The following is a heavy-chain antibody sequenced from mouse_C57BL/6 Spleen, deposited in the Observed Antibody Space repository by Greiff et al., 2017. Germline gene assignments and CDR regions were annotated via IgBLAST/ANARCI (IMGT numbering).Heavy chain of an antibody. V-gene: IGHV1-26*01. CDR2: INPNNGGT. J-gene: IGHJ4*01. CDR3: ARWGPGDYAMDY. Sequence: EVQLQQSGPELVKPGASVKISCKASGYTFTDYYMNWVKQSHGKSLEWIGDINPNNGGTSYNQKFKGKATLTVDKSSSTAYMELRSLTSEDSAVYYCARWGPGDYAMDYGGQGTSVTVSS. CDR1: GYTFTDYY.